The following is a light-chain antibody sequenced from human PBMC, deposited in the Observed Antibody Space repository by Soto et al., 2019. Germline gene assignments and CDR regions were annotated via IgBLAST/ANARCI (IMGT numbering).Light chain of an antibody. J-gene: IGLJ2*01. CDR1: SSDVGSYNL. Sequence: QSALTQPASVSGSPGQSITISCTGTSSDVGSYNLVSWYQQHTGKAPKVMIYEGSKRPSGVSNRFSGSKSGNTASLTISGPQAADEADYYCCSYAGSSTWVFGGGTKLTVL. CDR3: CSYAGSSTWV. V-gene: IGLV2-23*01. CDR2: EGS.